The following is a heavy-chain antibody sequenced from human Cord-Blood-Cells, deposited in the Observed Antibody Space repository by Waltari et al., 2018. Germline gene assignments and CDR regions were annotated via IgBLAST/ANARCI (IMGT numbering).Heavy chain of an antibody. Sequence: QVQLVESGGGVVQPGRSLRLSCAASGFTFSSYGMHWVRQAPGKGLEVVAVISYDGSNKYYADSGKGRFTISRDNSKNTLYLQMNSLRAEDTAVYYCAKDEYSYGVGNYWGQGTLVTVSS. J-gene: IGHJ4*02. CDR2: ISYDGSNK. D-gene: IGHD5-18*01. CDR3: AKDEYSYGVGNY. V-gene: IGHV3-30*18. CDR1: GFTFSSYG.